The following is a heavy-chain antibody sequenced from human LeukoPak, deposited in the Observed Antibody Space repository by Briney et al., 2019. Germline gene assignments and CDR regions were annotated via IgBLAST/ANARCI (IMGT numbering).Heavy chain of an antibody. CDR2: IIPIFGTA. J-gene: IGHJ6*02. CDR1: GGTFSSYA. CDR3: ARDHLDGCSSTSCYEVNYYYYGMDV. V-gene: IGHV1-69*13. D-gene: IGHD2-2*01. Sequence: GASVKVSCKASGGTFSSYAISWVRQAPGQGLEWMGGIIPIFGTANYAQKFQGRVTITADESTSTAYMELSSLRSEDTAVYYCARDHLDGCSSTSCYEVNYYYYGMDVWGQGTTVTVSS.